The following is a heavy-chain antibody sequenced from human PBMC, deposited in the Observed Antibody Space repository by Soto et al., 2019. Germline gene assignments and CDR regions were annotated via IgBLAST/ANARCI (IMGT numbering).Heavy chain of an antibody. Sequence: EVQLVESGGGLVQPGRSLRLSCAASGFTFSSYAMSWVRQAPGKGLEWVSAISGSGGSTYYADSVKGRFTISRDNSKNTLYLQMNSLRAEDTAVYYCAKFRNIAAAGTYYYYGMDVWGQGTTVTVSS. D-gene: IGHD6-13*01. CDR3: AKFRNIAAAGTYYYYGMDV. J-gene: IGHJ6*02. V-gene: IGHV3-23*04. CDR2: ISGSGGST. CDR1: GFTFSSYA.